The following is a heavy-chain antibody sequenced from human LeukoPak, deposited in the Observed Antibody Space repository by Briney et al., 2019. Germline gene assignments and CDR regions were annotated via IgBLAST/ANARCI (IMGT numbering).Heavy chain of an antibody. Sequence: GGTLRLSCAASGFTFSTYWMHWVRHAPGRGLVWVSRINSDGSSTSYADSVKGRFTISRDNAKNTLFLQMNTLRAADTAVYYCAMGRKGGSWGAFDMWGEETMVSVS. CDR1: GFTFSTYW. J-gene: IGHJ3*02. CDR2: INSDGSST. CDR3: AMGRKGGSWGAFDM. D-gene: IGHD1-26*01. V-gene: IGHV3-74*01.